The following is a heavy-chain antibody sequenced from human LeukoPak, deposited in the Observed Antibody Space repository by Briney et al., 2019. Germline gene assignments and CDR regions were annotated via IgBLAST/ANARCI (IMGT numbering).Heavy chain of an antibody. CDR1: GGSISSSSYY. Sequence: SETLSLTCTVSGGSISSSSYYWGWIRQPPGKGLEWIGSIYYSGSTYYNPSLKSRVTISVDTSKNQFSLKLSSVTAADTAVYYCARVMRGVTIDYWGQGTLVTVSS. CDR2: IYYSGST. D-gene: IGHD3-10*01. J-gene: IGHJ4*02. V-gene: IGHV4-39*07. CDR3: ARVMRGVTIDY.